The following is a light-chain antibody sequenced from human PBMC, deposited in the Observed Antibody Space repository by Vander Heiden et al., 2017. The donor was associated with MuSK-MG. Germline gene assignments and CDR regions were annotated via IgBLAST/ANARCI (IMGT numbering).Light chain of an antibody. CDR1: NIGSKT. CDR3: QVWDSSSDHPVV. V-gene: IGLV3-21*04. Sequence: SYVLTQPPSVSVAPGKTARITCRGNNIGSKTVHWYQQKPGQAPVLVIYYDTDRPSGIPERFSGSNSGNTATLNISRVEAGDEGDYSCQVWDSSSDHPVVFGGGTKLTVL. J-gene: IGLJ3*02. CDR2: YDT.